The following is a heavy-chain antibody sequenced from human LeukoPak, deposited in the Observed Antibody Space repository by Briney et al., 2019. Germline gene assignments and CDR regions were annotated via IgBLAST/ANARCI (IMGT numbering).Heavy chain of an antibody. Sequence: ASVKVSCKASGYTFTGYYMHWVRQAPGQGLEWMGWINPNNGGTNYAQKFQGRVTMTRDTSISTAYMELSRLRSDDTAVYYCARVGVDDYVWGSYRYPFDYWGQGTLVTVSS. CDR3: ARVGVDDYVWGSYRYPFDY. CDR1: GYTFTGYY. J-gene: IGHJ4*02. D-gene: IGHD3-16*02. CDR2: INPNNGGT. V-gene: IGHV1-2*02.